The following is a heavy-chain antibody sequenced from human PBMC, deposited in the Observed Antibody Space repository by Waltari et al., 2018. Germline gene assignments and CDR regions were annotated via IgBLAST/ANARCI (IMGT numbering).Heavy chain of an antibody. J-gene: IGHJ4*02. D-gene: IGHD2-15*01. Sequence: QVQLQESGPGLVKPSETLSLTCTVSGGSLTAYYWSWIRQPPGKGLEWIGHIYYNGNTDYNPSLKSRVTISVDTSKKQFSLKLSSVTAADTAVYYCARELYGGNSRPYDYWGQGTLVTVSS. V-gene: IGHV4-59*01. CDR1: GGSLTAYY. CDR3: ARELYGGNSRPYDY. CDR2: IYYNGNT.